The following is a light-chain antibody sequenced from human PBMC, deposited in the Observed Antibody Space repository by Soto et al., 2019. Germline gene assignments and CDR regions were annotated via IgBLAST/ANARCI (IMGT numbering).Light chain of an antibody. CDR2: GAS. CDR1: QNVDSNY. Sequence: EIVLTQCPGTLALSQGERATLSCRASQNVDSNYLAWYQQKPGQAPRIIIFGASGRATGIPDRFSGSGSGTDFTLTISRLEPEDFAVYYCQQYGSLSWMFGQGTKVDIK. CDR3: QQYGSLSWM. J-gene: IGKJ1*01. V-gene: IGKV3-20*01.